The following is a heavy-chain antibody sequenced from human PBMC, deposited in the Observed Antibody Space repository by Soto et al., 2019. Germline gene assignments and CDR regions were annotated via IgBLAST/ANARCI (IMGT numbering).Heavy chain of an antibody. Sequence: QVQLQESGPGLVKPSGTLSLTCAVSGGSISSSNWWSWVRQPPGKGLEWIGEIYHSGSTNYNPSRKSRVPISVDKTKNQFSLKLSSVTAADKAVYYCARARGWWDNYAVGYFDYWGQGTLVTVAS. V-gene: IGHV4-4*02. CDR2: IYHSGST. CDR1: GGSISSSNW. J-gene: IGHJ4*02. CDR3: ARARGWWDNYAVGYFDY. D-gene: IGHD2-15*01.